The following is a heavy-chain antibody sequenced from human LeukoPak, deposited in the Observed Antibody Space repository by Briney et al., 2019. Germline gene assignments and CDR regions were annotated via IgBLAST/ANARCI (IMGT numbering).Heavy chain of an antibody. V-gene: IGHV3-72*01. D-gene: IGHD1-26*01. CDR2: ARNKGNIYTT. CDR1: GFTFSDHY. CDR3: ARCGSYYSDY. Sequence: GGSLRLSCAASGFTFSDHYMDWVRQAPGKGLEWVGRARNKGNIYTTDYASSVNGRFTISRDDSKNSLFLQMNRLKTEDTAVYYCARCGSYYSDYWGQGTLVTVSS. J-gene: IGHJ4*02.